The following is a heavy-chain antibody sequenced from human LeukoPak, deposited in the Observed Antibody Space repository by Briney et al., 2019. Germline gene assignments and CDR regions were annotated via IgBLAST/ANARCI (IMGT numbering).Heavy chain of an antibody. J-gene: IGHJ6*03. CDR3: AKDERGDYLTYYMDV. Sequence: GGSLRLSCAASGFTFSSYAMSWVRQAPGKGLEWVSAISGSGGSTYYADSVKGRFTISRDNSKNTLYLQMNSLRAEDTAVYYCAKDERGDYLTYYMDVWGKGTTVTVSS. CDR2: ISGSGGST. CDR1: GFTFSSYA. D-gene: IGHD4-17*01. V-gene: IGHV3-23*01.